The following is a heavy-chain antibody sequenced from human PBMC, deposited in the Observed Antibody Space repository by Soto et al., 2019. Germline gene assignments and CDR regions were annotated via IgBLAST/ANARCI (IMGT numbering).Heavy chain of an antibody. D-gene: IGHD3-9*01. V-gene: IGHV4-30-2*01. CDR2: IYHSGST. CDR3: AKLPQYETLTGYLNYFDY. J-gene: IGHJ4*02. CDR1: GGSISSGDYY. Sequence: PSETLSLTCTVSGGSISSGDYYWSWIRQPPGKGLEWIGYIYHSGSTYYNPSLKSRVTISVDRSKNQFSLKLSSVTAEDTAVYFCAKLPQYETLTGYLNYFDYWGPGILVTVSS.